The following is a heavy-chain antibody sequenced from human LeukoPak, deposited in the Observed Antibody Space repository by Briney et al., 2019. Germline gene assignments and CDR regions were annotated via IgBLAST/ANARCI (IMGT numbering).Heavy chain of an antibody. CDR3: ALGIAVADPERWFDP. D-gene: IGHD6-19*01. J-gene: IGHJ5*02. CDR2: ISGSGGST. V-gene: IGHV3-23*01. CDR1: GFTFSSYA. Sequence: GGSLRLSCAASGFTFSSYAMSWVRQAPGKGLEWVSAISGSGGSTYYADSVKGRFTISRDNSKNTLYLQMNSLRAEDTAVYYCALGIAVADPERWFDPWGQGTLVTVSS.